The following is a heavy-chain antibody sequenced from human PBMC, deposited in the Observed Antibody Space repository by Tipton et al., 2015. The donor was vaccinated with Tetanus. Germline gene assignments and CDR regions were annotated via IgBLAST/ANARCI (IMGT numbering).Heavy chain of an antibody. J-gene: IGHJ3*02. CDR2: ISGSGGST. Sequence: SLRLSCAASGFTFSSYAMSWVRQAPGKGLEWVSAISGSGGSTYYADSVKGRFTISRDNSKNTLYLQMNSLRAEDTAVYYCAKFSKDSSGWPDAFDIWGQGTMVTVSS. D-gene: IGHD6-19*01. CDR1: GFTFSSYA. CDR3: AKFSKDSSGWPDAFDI. V-gene: IGHV3-23*01.